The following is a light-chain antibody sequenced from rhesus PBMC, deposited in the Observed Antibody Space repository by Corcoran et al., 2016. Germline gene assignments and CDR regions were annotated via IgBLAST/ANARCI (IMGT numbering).Light chain of an antibody. CDR2: DLS. CDR1: SSDIGTYNG. V-gene: IGLV2-38*01. CDR3: CSYGRGSTYI. J-gene: IGLJ1*01. Sequence: QSALTQPPSVSKSLGQSVTISCTGTSSDIGTYNGVSWYQHYSGTAPRLLIYDLSKRPSGISDRFSGSKSGNTASLTISGLKAEDEATYYCCSYGRGSTYIFGSGTRVTVL.